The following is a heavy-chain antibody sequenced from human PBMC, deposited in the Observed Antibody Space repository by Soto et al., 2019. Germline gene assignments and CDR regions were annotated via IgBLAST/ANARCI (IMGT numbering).Heavy chain of an antibody. CDR3: ARFVPLVKYQLRPQYFQH. Sequence: PSETLSLTCNVSGGSFSPNYWSWIRQPPGKGLEWIGYIYYGGTTSYNPSLKSRVTISVDTSKNQFSLKLSSVTAADTAVYYCARFVPLVKYQLRPQYFQHWGQGTLVTFSS. J-gene: IGHJ1*01. V-gene: IGHV4-59*08. D-gene: IGHD2-2*01. CDR1: GGSFSPNY. CDR2: IYYGGTT.